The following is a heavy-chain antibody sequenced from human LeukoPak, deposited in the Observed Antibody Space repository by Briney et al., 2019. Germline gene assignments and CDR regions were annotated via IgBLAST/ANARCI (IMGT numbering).Heavy chain of an antibody. V-gene: IGHV1-2*02. J-gene: IGHJ3*02. CDR2: INPNSGGT. CDR1: GYTFTGDY. CDR3: ARDRSPYSSSSDAFDI. D-gene: IGHD6-6*01. Sequence: GASVKVSCKASGYTFTGDYMHWLRQAPGQGLEWMGWINPNSGGTNYAQKFQGRVTMTRDTSISTAYMELSRLRSDDTAVYYCARDRSPYSSSSDAFDIWGQGTMVTVSS.